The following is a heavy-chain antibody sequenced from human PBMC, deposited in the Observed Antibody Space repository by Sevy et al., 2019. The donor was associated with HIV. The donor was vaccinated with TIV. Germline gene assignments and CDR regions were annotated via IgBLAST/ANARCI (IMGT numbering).Heavy chain of an antibody. CDR2: IWSDGSTK. CDR3: AKNAALDQ. V-gene: IGHV3-33*06. CDR1: VSNYG. Sequence: GGSLRLSCVASVSNYGMHWVRQAPGKGLEWVAGIWSDGSTKWYIDSVEGRFTVYRDNSKNTLYLQMNGLRVEDTGVYYCAKNAALDQWGQGTLVTVSS. J-gene: IGHJ4*02. D-gene: IGHD6-25*01.